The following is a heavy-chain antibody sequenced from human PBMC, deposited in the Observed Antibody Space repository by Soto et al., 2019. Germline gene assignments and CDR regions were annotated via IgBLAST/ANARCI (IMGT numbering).Heavy chain of an antibody. CDR2: ISYDGGKT. J-gene: IGHJ4*02. Sequence: VQLVESGGGVVQPGTSLRLSCAASAFTFRSYTMHWARQAPGKGLEWVATISYDGGKTYYADSVRGRSTISRDNSKSTLFLQMDSLRPEDTAVYSCARDRDSSYFPPPYYFDSWGQGTLVTVSS. CDR1: AFTFRSYT. D-gene: IGHD4-4*01. CDR3: ARDRDSSYFPPPYYFDS. V-gene: IGHV3-30*04.